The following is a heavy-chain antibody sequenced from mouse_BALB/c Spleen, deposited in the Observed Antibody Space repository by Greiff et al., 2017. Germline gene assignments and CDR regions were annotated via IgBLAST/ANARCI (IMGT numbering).Heavy chain of an antibody. CDR2: IYPGDGDT. J-gene: IGHJ3*01. CDR3: ASIEGFAY. V-gene: IGHV1-82*01. D-gene: IGHD2-3*01. Sequence: QVQLQQSGPELVKPGASVKISCKASGYAFSSSWMNWVKQRPGQGLEWIGRIYPGDGDTNYNGKFKGKATLTADKSSSTAYMHLSSLTSVDSAVYVCASIEGFAYWGQGTLVTVSA. CDR1: GYAFSSSW.